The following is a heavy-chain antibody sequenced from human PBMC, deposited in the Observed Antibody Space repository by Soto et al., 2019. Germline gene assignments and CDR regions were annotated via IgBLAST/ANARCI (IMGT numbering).Heavy chain of an antibody. CDR2: ISASGGST. CDR1: GFTFSSYA. V-gene: IGHV3-23*01. CDR3: AKDRGYSSSSYYFDY. D-gene: IGHD6-13*01. Sequence: PGGSLRLSCAASGFTFSSYAMSWVRQAPGKGLEWVSAISASGGSTYYADSVEGRFTISRDNSENTLYLQMNSLRAEDTAVYYCAKDRGYSSSSYYFDYWSQGTLVTVSS. J-gene: IGHJ4*02.